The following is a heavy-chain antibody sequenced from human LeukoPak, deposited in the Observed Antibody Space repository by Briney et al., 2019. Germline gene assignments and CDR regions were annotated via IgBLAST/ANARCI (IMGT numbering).Heavy chain of an antibody. CDR3: ARRGHGYGSPFDY. CDR2: IYPNGNT. Sequence: GGSLRLSCAASGFTVSSNYMNWVRQAPGKGLEWVSMIYPNGNTFYTDSVKGRFTISRDNSKNTLDLQMNSLRAEDTAVYYCARRGHGYGSPFDYWGQGTLVTVSS. CDR1: GFTVSSNY. D-gene: IGHD5-18*01. J-gene: IGHJ4*02. V-gene: IGHV3-66*04.